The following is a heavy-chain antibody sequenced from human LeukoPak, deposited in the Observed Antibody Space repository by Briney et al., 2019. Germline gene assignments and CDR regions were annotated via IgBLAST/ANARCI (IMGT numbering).Heavy chain of an antibody. V-gene: IGHV3-53*01. CDR2: MDSGGNT. CDR1: GFTFSNYW. Sequence: RGSLRLSCAASGFTFSNYWMHWVRQAPGKGLECVSVMDSGGNTYYADSVKGRFTISRDHSRNTLFLQMNTLRGEDTAVYYCTRWNGGDWYFDLWGRGTLVTVSS. J-gene: IGHJ2*01. D-gene: IGHD1-1*01. CDR3: TRWNGGDWYFDL.